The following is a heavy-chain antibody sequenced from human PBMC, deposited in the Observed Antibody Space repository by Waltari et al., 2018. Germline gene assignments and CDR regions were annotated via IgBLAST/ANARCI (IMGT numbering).Heavy chain of an antibody. J-gene: IGHJ6*02. CDR3: ARGQVEAAPGIPYGMDF. V-gene: IGHV1-69*05. CDR1: GGTFSSYA. Sequence: QVQLVQSGAEVKKPGSAVKVSCKASGGTFSSYAISWVRQAPGQGMELMGGINPIFCTANYAQKFQGRVTIPTDDGTSTAYMTLRSLRSEDTAVYYCARGQVEAAPGIPYGMDFWGQGTTVTVSS. D-gene: IGHD6-6*01. CDR2: INPIFCTA.